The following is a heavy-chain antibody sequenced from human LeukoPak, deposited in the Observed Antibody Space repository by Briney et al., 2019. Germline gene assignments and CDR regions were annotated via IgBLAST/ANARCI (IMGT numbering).Heavy chain of an antibody. D-gene: IGHD6-13*01. CDR3: ARSSSPTYYFDY. J-gene: IGHJ4*02. Sequence: PGGSLRLSCAASGFTFSSYGMHWVRQAPGKGLEWVAVIWYDGSNKYYADSVKGRFTISRDNSKNTLYLQMNSLRAEDTAVYYCARSSSPTYYFDYWGQGTLVTVSS. CDR2: IWYDGSNK. V-gene: IGHV3-33*08. CDR1: GFTFSSYG.